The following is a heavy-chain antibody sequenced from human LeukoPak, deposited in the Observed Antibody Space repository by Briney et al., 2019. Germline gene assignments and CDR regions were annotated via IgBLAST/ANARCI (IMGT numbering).Heavy chain of an antibody. Sequence: SETLSLTCTVSGGSISSYYWSWLRQPPGKGLEWVGYIYYSGSTNYNPSLKSRVTISVDTSKNQFSLKLSSVTAADTAVYYCARGVAVASWFDPWGQGTLVTVSS. CDR2: IYYSGST. J-gene: IGHJ5*02. CDR3: ARGVAVASWFDP. CDR1: GGSISSYY. D-gene: IGHD6-19*01. V-gene: IGHV4-59*01.